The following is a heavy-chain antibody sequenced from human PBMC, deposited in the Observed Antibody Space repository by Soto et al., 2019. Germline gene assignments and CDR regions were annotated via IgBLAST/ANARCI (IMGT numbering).Heavy chain of an antibody. Sequence: QVQLVQSGAEVKKPGASVKVSCKASGYTFTSYAMHWVRQAPGQRLEWMGWINAGNGNTKYSQKFQGRVTITRDTSASTAYMELSSLRSEDTAVYYCARGAYDFWSGYQAGWFDPWGQGTLVTVSS. CDR3: ARGAYDFWSGYQAGWFDP. D-gene: IGHD3-3*01. CDR2: INAGNGNT. CDR1: GYTFTSYA. V-gene: IGHV1-3*01. J-gene: IGHJ5*02.